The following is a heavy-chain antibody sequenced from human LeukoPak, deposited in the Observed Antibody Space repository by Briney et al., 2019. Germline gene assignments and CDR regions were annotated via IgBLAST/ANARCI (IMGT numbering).Heavy chain of an antibody. CDR1: GGSFSGYY. CDR3: ARYILVAQLGFDY. D-gene: IGHD2-15*01. Sequence: SETLSLTCAVYGGSFSGYYWSWIRQPPGKGLEWIGEINHSGSTNYNPSLKSRVTISVDTSKNQFSLKLSSVTAADTAVYYCARYILVAQLGFDYWGQGTLVTVSS. CDR2: INHSGST. J-gene: IGHJ4*02. V-gene: IGHV4-34*01.